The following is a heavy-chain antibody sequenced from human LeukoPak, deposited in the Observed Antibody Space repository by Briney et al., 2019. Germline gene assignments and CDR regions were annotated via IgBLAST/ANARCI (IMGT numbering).Heavy chain of an antibody. Sequence: GGSLRLSCAASGFTVSSNYMSWVRQAPGKGLEWVSVIYSGGSTYYADSVKGRFTISRDNAKNSLFLQMNSLRAEDTAVYYCCRIAAAGFDYWGQGTLVTVSS. CDR3: CRIAAAGFDY. CDR1: GFTVSSNY. CDR2: IYSGGST. V-gene: IGHV3-66*01. D-gene: IGHD6-13*01. J-gene: IGHJ4*02.